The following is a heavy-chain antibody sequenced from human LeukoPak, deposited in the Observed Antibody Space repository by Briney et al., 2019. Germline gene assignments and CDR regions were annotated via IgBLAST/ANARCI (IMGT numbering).Heavy chain of an antibody. CDR3: ARQGLWSGYYRYFDY. D-gene: IGHD3-3*01. Sequence: SETLSLTCTVSGGSISSSSYYWGWIRQPPGKGLEWIGSIYYGGSTYYNPSLKSRVTISVDTSKNQFSLKLSSVTAADTAVYYCARQGLWSGYYRYFDYWGQGTLVTVSS. J-gene: IGHJ4*02. CDR2: IYYGGST. CDR1: GGSISSSSYY. V-gene: IGHV4-39*01.